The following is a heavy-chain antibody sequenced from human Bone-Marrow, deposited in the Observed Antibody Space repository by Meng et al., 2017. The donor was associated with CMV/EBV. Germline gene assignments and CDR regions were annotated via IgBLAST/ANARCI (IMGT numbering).Heavy chain of an antibody. Sequence: GSLRLSCTVSGGSISSYYWSWIRQPPGKGLEWIGYIYYSGSTNYNPSLKSRVTISVDTSKNQFSLKLSSVTAADTAVYYCARGGPYDFWSGYRGTKYYFDYWGQGTLVTVSS. CDR2: IYYSGST. J-gene: IGHJ4*02. CDR1: GGSISSYY. CDR3: ARGGPYDFWSGYRGTKYYFDY. D-gene: IGHD3-3*01. V-gene: IGHV4-59*01.